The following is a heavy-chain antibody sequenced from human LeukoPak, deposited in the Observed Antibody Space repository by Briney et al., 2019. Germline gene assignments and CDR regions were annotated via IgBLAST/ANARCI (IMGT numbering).Heavy chain of an antibody. CDR2: IYSGGST. V-gene: IGHV3-66*01. J-gene: IGHJ4*02. CDR3: ARFVWSTGYYLEY. D-gene: IGHD3-22*01. Sequence: PGGSLRLSCAASGFTVSSNYMSWVRQAPGKGLEWVSVIYSGGSTYYADSVKGRFTISRDNSKNTLYLQMNSLRAEDTAVYYCARFVWSTGYYLEYWGQGTLVTVSS. CDR1: GFTVSSNY.